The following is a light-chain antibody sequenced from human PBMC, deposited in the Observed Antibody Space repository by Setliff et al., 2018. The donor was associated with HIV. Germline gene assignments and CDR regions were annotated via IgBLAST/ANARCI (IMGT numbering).Light chain of an antibody. J-gene: IGLJ1*01. Sequence: QSALTQPASVSGSPGQSITISCTGTSSDVGGYNYVSWYQQHPGKAPKLIIYEVRNRPSGVSNRFSGSKSGNTASLTISGLQAEDEGDYYCSSYAITNTRPFGTGTKVTV. CDR2: EVR. CDR1: SSDVGGYNY. V-gene: IGLV2-14*01. CDR3: SSYAITNTRP.